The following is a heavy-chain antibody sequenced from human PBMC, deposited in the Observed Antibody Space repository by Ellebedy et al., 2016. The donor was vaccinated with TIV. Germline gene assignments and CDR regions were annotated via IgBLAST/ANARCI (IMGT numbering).Heavy chain of an antibody. D-gene: IGHD3-3*01. CDR3: ARHTIFGVDY. J-gene: IGHJ4*02. CDR1: GDSLRGSY. V-gene: IGHV4-59*01. Sequence: SETLSLTCAVSGDSLRGSYWNWIRQSPGRGLEWIGYIFYRGSSNYNPSLKSRLTISVDTSENQFSLKLSSVTAADTAVYYCARHTIFGVDYWGQGILVTVSS. CDR2: IFYRGSS.